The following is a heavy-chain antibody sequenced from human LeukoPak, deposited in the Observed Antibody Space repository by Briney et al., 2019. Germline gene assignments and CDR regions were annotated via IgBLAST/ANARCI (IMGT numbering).Heavy chain of an antibody. J-gene: IGHJ6*03. D-gene: IGHD3-10*01. CDR1: GGTFSSYA. CDR3: AREVLLWFGTDYYCYMDV. V-gene: IGHV1-69*06. Sequence: ASVKVSCKASGGTFSSYAISWVRQAPGQGLEWMGRIIPIFGTANYAQKFQGRVTITADKSTSTAYMELSSLRSEDTAVYYCAREVLLWFGTDYYCYMDVWGKGTTVTVSS. CDR2: IIPIFGTA.